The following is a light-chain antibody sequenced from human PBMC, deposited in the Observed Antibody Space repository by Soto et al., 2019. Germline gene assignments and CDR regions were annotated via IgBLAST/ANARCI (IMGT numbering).Light chain of an antibody. CDR2: WAS. Sequence: DIVMTQSPDSLTVSLGERATVNCKSSQSILYSSNNKNYLAWYQQKIGQPPKLLISWASTRESGVPDRFSGSWSGTDFTLTTSSLQAEDVAVYYCQQYYDPPLTFGGGTKVEI. CDR3: QQYYDPPLT. J-gene: IGKJ4*01. CDR1: QSILYSSNNKNY. V-gene: IGKV4-1*01.